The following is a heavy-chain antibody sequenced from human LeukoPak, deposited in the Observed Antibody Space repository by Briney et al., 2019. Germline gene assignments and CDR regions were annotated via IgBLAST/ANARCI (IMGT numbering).Heavy chain of an antibody. V-gene: IGHV6-1*01. D-gene: IGHD6-13*01. CDR1: GDSVSSNSAA. J-gene: IGHJ5*02. CDR3: ARGSDSSSWYSTNVNWFDP. Sequence: SQTLSLTCAISGDSVSSNSAAWNWIRQSPSRGLEWLGRTYYRSKRYNDYAVSVKSRITINPDTSKNQFSLQLNSVTPEDTAVYYCARGSDSSSWYSTNVNWFDPWGQGTLVTVSS. CDR2: TYYRSKRYN.